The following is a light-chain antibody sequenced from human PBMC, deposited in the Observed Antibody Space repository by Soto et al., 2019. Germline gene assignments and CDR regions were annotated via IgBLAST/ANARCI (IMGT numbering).Light chain of an antibody. J-gene: IGKJ4*01. CDR3: QQHNSVRPLS. Sequence: AIALTQFPSSLYASVGDRVTITCRASQAIGTPLVWYQQKRGKAPELLIHDASTLHSGVPSRFCGSGSGTDFTLTITGLQPEDFATYHCQQHNSVRPLSFGGGTNVEIK. CDR2: DAS. CDR1: QAIGTP. V-gene: IGKV1-13*02.